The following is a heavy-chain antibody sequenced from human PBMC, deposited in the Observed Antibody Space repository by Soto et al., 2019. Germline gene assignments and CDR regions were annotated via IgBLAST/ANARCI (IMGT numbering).Heavy chain of an antibody. CDR2: ISASSETI. CDR1: GFNFNTYT. J-gene: IGHJ4*02. CDR3: ATGYCRSDNCHFTH. Sequence: DVQLVESGGGLVKPGGSLRLSCAASGFNFNTYTMTWVRQAPGKGLEWVSYISASSETIYYADSVKGRFTISRDNAKNSLYLQMNSLRDEETAVYYCATGYCRSDNCHFTHWGQGTLVTVSS. D-gene: IGHD2-2*03. V-gene: IGHV3-48*02.